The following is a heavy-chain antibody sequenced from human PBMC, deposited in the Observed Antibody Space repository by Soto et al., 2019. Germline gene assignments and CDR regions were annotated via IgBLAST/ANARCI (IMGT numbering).Heavy chain of an antibody. Sequence: SETLSLTCTVSGGSISSGGYYWSWIRQHPGKGLEWMGYVYKSGSTYYNPSLTSLFSISVDTSKNQFSLKLSSVTAADTAVYYCARFNADYKRLEYWGQGVLVTVS. D-gene: IGHD4-17*01. J-gene: IGHJ4*02. CDR2: VYKSGST. CDR3: ARFNADYKRLEY. CDR1: GGSISSGGYY. V-gene: IGHV4-31*01.